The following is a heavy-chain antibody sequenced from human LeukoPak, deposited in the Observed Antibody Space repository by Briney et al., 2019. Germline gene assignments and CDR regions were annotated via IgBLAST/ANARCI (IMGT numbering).Heavy chain of an antibody. Sequence: GGSLRLSCAASGFTFSSYAMSWVRQAPGKGLEWVSGISGSGGSTYYADSGKGRFTISRDNSKNTLYLQINSLRAEDTAVYYCANRYSGYGYFDYWGQGTLVTVSS. J-gene: IGHJ4*02. CDR2: ISGSGGST. CDR3: ANRYSGYGYFDY. CDR1: GFTFSSYA. V-gene: IGHV3-23*01. D-gene: IGHD5-12*01.